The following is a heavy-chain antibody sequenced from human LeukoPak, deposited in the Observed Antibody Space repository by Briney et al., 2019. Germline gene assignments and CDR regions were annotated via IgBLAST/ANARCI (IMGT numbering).Heavy chain of an antibody. J-gene: IGHJ4*02. CDR2: ISSSSSYI. CDR3: PRGPEASAYDYVWGSYRYSLFDY. V-gene: IGHV3-21*01. CDR1: GFTFSSYS. Sequence: PGGSLRLSCAASGFTFSSYSMNWVRQAPGKGLEWVSSISSSSSYIYYADSVKGRFTISRDNAKNSLYLQMNSLRAEDTAVYYCPRGPEASAYDYVWGSYRYSLFDYWGQGTLVTVSS. D-gene: IGHD3-16*02.